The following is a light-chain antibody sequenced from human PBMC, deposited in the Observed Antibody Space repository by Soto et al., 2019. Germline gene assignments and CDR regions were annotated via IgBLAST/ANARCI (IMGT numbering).Light chain of an antibody. CDR1: SSDVGGYNY. J-gene: IGLJ1*01. Sequence: QSALTQPASVSGSPGQSITISCTGTSSDVGGYNYVSWYQQHPGKAPKLMIYDVSNRPSGVSNRFSGSKSGNTASLTISGLQAEDEDDYYCSSYTCSSTSYVFGTVTKLTVL. CDR2: DVS. CDR3: SSYTCSSTSYV. V-gene: IGLV2-14*01.